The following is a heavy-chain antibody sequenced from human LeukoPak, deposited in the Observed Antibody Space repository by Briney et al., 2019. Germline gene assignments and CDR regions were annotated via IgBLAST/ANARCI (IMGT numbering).Heavy chain of an antibody. Sequence: PSETLSLTCTVSGGSISSSSYYWGWSRQPPGKGLEWIGSIYYSGSTYYNPSLKSRVTISVDTSKNQFSLKLSSVTAADTAVYYCATHHPVRALDYWGQGTLVTVSS. CDR3: ATHHPVRALDY. J-gene: IGHJ4*02. CDR1: GGSISSSSYY. CDR2: IYYSGST. V-gene: IGHV4-39*01. D-gene: IGHD1-14*01.